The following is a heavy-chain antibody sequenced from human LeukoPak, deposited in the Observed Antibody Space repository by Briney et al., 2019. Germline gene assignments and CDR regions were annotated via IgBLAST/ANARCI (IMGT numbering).Heavy chain of an antibody. D-gene: IGHD1-1*01. CDR3: ASRGTGALGEGGMDV. J-gene: IGHJ6*02. Sequence: PSGTLSLTCAVYGGSFSGYYWTWIRQPPGKGLEWIGEINHSGITNYNPSLKSRVTISVDTSKTQFSLKLSSVPAADTAVYYCASRGTGALGEGGMDVWGQGTTVTVSS. V-gene: IGHV4-34*01. CDR2: INHSGIT. CDR1: GGSFSGYY.